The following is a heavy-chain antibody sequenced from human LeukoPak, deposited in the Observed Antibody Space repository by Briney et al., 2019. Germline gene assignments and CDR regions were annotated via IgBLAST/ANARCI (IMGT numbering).Heavy chain of an antibody. D-gene: IGHD6-6*01. CDR1: GFTFSSYW. CDR2: IKGDGSEK. J-gene: IGHJ4*02. Sequence: GESLRLSCAASGFTFSSYWMSWVRQAPGKGLEWVANIKGDGSEKYYVDSVKGRFTISRDNDKNSLYLQMNSLRAEDTGVYYCASPAKYSDTWYFDYWGQGTLVTVSS. V-gene: IGHV3-7*01. CDR3: ASPAKYSDTWYFDY.